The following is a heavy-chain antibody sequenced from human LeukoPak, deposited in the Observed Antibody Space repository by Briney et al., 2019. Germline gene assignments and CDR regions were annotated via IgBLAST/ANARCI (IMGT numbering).Heavy chain of an antibody. D-gene: IGHD1-26*01. CDR2: ISSSSSTI. V-gene: IGHV3-48*04. Sequence: GGSLRLSCAASGFTFSSYSMNWVRQAPGKGLEWVSYISSSSSTIYYADSVKGRFTISRDNAKNSLYLQMNSLRVEDTAVYYCASWERTRDPEGEVDYWGQGTLVTVSS. CDR3: ASWERTRDPEGEVDY. J-gene: IGHJ4*02. CDR1: GFTFSSYS.